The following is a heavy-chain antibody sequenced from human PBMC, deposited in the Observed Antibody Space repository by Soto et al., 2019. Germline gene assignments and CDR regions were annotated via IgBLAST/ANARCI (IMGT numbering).Heavy chain of an antibody. CDR2: ISDDGDST. J-gene: IGHJ4*02. D-gene: IGHD5-12*01. Sequence: GGSMRLSCASSEFTFSSYGMNLVRQAPGKGLEWVSSISDDGDSTYYAGSVKGRFTISRDNSKNTLYLQMNSLRAEDTAVYYCAKRSGYQEAAYLDYWGQGTLVTVSS. CDR3: AKRSGYQEAAYLDY. V-gene: IGHV3-23*01. CDR1: EFTFSSYG.